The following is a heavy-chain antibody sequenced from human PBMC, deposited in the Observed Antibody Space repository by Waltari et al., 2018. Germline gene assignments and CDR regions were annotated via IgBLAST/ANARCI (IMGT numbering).Heavy chain of an antibody. CDR1: GFSFSNHA. J-gene: IGHJ4*02. Sequence: EVQLLESGGGLVHPGGSLRLSCAASGFSFSNHAMNWVRQAPGKGMAGVTVIDERGGRIHYADAVKGGFTMARDNSQKIVYLERNSLRAEDTAVYYCARDPRGVTGVVIPSQYYGDSWGQGTLVTVSS. CDR2: IDERGGRI. CDR3: ARDPRGVTGVVIPSQYYGDS. D-gene: IGHD3-3*01. V-gene: IGHV3-23*01.